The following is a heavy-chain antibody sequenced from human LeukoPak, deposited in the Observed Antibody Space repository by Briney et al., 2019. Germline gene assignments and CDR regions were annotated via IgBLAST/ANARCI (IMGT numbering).Heavy chain of an antibody. CDR1: GFTFNDHA. CDR3: ARAPYNSGSRNWFDP. V-gene: IGHV3-23*01. CDR2: ISHRGDDT. Sequence: GGSLRLSWAAAGFTFNDHAMSWVRQAPGKGLEWVSSISHRGDDTYYEDSVKGRFIVSRENSKNTVYLQMNRLGIEDTAVYHCARAPYNSGSRNWFDPWGQGTLVTVSS. D-gene: IGHD3-10*01. J-gene: IGHJ5*02.